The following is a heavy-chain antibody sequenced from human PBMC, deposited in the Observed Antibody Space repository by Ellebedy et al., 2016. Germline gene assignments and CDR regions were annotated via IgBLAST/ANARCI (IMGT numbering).Heavy chain of an antibody. CDR3: ARLWLRSLDY. V-gene: IGHV3-7*01. CDR2: IKQDGSEK. CDR1: GFTFSSYA. Sequence: GGSLRLSXAASGFTFSSYAMHWVRQAPGKGLEWVANIKQDGSEKYYVDSVKGRFTISRDNAKNSLYLQMNSLRAEDTAVYYCARLWLRSLDYWGQGTLVTVSS. D-gene: IGHD5-12*01. J-gene: IGHJ4*02.